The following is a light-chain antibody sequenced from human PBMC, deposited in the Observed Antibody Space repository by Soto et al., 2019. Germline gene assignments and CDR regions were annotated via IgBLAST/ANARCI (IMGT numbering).Light chain of an antibody. CDR1: QSVSSW. CDR3: QQYNTYSGYI. V-gene: IGKV1-5*03. J-gene: IGKJ2*01. CDR2: KAS. Sequence: DIQMTQSPSTLSASVGDRVTITCRASQSVSSWLAWYQHKPGKTPKLLIYKASTLESGVPSRFSGSGSGTEFTLTSSSLQPDDFATYYCQQYNTYSGYIFGQGTKLEIK.